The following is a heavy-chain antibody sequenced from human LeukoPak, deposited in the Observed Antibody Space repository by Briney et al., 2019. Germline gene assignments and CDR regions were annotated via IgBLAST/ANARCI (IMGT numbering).Heavy chain of an antibody. CDR2: IKQDGSEK. D-gene: IGHD3-10*01. CDR3: AKDLSGGADY. J-gene: IGHJ4*02. CDR1: GFTFSSYW. Sequence: PGGSLRLSCAASGFTFSSYWMSWVRQAPGKGLEWVANIKQDGSEKYYVDSVKGRFTISRDNAKSTLYLQMNSLRAEDTAVYYCAKDLSGGADYWGQGTLVTVSS. V-gene: IGHV3-7*01.